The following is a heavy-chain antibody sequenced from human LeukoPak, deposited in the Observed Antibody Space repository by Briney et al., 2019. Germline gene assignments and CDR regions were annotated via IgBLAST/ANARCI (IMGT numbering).Heavy chain of an antibody. D-gene: IGHD3-3*01. CDR3: ARVSVYDFWSGLLNWFDP. CDR2: IYYSGST. Sequence: PSETLSLTCTVSGGSISSGGYYWSWIRQHPGKGLEWIGYIYYSGSTYYNPSLKSRVTISVDRSKNQFSLKLSSVTAADTAVYYCARVSVYDFWSGLLNWFDPWGQGTLVTVSS. CDR1: GGSISSGGYY. J-gene: IGHJ5*02. V-gene: IGHV4-31*03.